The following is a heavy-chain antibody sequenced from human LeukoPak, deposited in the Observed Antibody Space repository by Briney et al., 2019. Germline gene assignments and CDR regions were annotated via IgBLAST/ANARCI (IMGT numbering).Heavy chain of an antibody. CDR3: ARGGVGATQTSDY. D-gene: IGHD1-26*01. CDR1: GYTFSGYY. V-gene: IGHV1-2*02. J-gene: IGHJ4*02. Sequence: ASVKVSCKASGYTFSGYYMHWVRQAPGQGLEWMGWINPKSGGTNEAQKFHDRVTMTRDTSISTAYMELSRLRSDDTAVYYCARGGVGATQTSDYWGQGTLVTVSS. CDR2: INPKSGGT.